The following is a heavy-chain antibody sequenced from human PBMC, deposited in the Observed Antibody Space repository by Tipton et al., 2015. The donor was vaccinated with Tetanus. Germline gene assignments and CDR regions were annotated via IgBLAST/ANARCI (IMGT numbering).Heavy chain of an antibody. D-gene: IGHD2-15*01. V-gene: IGHV3-53*01. CDR2: IYNGDRT. CDR3: AREAGWFDY. Sequence: SLRLSCAVSGFTVSNYYMSWVRQAPGKGLEWVSLIYNGDRTSHADSVKGRFTISRDKSKNTLYLQMNSLRAEDTAVYYCAREAGWFDYWGQGTLVPVSS. J-gene: IGHJ4*02. CDR1: GFTVSNYY.